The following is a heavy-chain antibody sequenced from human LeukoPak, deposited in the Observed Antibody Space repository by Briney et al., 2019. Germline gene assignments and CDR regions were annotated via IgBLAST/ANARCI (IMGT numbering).Heavy chain of an antibody. Sequence: PGGSLRLSCAAPGFTFSSYGMHYVRQAPGKGLEWVTFIRFDGSNTYYADSVKGRFTISRDNSKNTLYLQMNSLRVEDTAVYYCAKDLKAYNSGGFDYWGQGTLVTVSS. D-gene: IGHD6-19*01. CDR1: GFTFSSYG. CDR3: AKDLKAYNSGGFDY. CDR2: IRFDGSNT. J-gene: IGHJ4*02. V-gene: IGHV3-30*02.